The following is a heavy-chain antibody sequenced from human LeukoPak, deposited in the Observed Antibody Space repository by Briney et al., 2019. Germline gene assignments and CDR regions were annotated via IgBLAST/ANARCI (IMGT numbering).Heavy chain of an antibody. V-gene: IGHV3-7*03. J-gene: IGHJ6*02. CDR2: MNKDGSEK. Sequence: PGGSLRLSCAASGFILSNHWMTWVRQAPGKGPEWVANMNKDGSEKYYVDSVKGRFTISRDTAKNSLYLQMNNLRVEDTALYYCARNNDMGVWGQGTTVVVSS. CDR3: ARNNDMGV. D-gene: IGHD1/OR15-1a*01. CDR1: GFILSNHW.